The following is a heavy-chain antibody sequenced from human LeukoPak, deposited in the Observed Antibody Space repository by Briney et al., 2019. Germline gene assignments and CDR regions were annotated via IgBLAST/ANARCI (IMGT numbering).Heavy chain of an antibody. CDR3: ARLREIPVFGVVTKSTSYFDY. V-gene: IGHV3-7*01. D-gene: IGHD3-3*01. CDR1: GFTVSSDS. CDR2: IKQDRSEK. J-gene: IGHJ4*02. Sequence: GGSLRLSCTGSGFTVSSDSMSWVRQAPGKGLELVANIKQDRSEKYYVDSVKGRFTISRDNAKNSLYLQMNSLRAEDTAVYYCARLREIPVFGVVTKSTSYFDYWGQGTLVTVS.